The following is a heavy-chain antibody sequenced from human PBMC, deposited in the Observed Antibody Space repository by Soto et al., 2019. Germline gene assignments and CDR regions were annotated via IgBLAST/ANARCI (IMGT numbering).Heavy chain of an antibody. CDR3: ARVGTFAQTTSAFDY. V-gene: IGHV3-33*01. J-gene: IGHJ4*02. CDR2: IWYDGSNK. CDR1: GFTFSSYG. Sequence: PGGSLRLSCAASGFTFSSYGMHWVRQAPGKGLEWVAAIWYDGSNKYYADSVKGRFTISRDNSKNTLYLQVNSLRAEDTAVYYCARVGTFAQTTSAFDYWGQGTLVTVSS. D-gene: IGHD1-7*01.